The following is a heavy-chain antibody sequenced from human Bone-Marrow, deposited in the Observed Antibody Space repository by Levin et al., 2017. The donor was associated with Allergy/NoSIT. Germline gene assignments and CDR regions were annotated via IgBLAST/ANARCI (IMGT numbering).Heavy chain of an antibody. Sequence: GSLRLSCTVSGGSINSYYWSWIRQPPGKGLEWIGYIYYGGNTNFNPSSKSRVTISIDTSKKQFSLELSSVTAAETAVDYCARVPIGAGGNVESWRQGTLVTVSS. V-gene: IGHV4-59*01. CDR2: IYYGGNT. CDR3: ARVPIGAGGNVES. CDR1: GGSINSYY. J-gene: IGHJ4*02. D-gene: IGHD4-23*01.